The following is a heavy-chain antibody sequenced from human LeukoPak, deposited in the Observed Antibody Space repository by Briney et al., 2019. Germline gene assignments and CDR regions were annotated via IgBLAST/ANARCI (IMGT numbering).Heavy chain of an antibody. J-gene: IGHJ5*02. D-gene: IGHD6-13*01. Sequence: ASVKVSCKASGYTFTGYYMHWVRQAPGQGLEWMGWINPNSGGTNYAQKFQGWVTMTRDTSISTAYMELSRLRSDDTAVYYCSREGTSSSWYEGNWFDPWGQGTLVTVSS. CDR1: GYTFTGYY. V-gene: IGHV1-2*04. CDR2: INPNSGGT. CDR3: SREGTSSSWYEGNWFDP.